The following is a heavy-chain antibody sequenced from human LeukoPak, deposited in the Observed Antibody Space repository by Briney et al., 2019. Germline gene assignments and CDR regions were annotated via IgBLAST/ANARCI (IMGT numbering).Heavy chain of an antibody. Sequence: GESLKISCKASGYNFANYWIGWVRQMPGKGLEWMGIVYPGDSDTRYSPSFQGQVTISADKSISTAYLQWSSLKASDTAMYYCARHPRDIVVVPAAMGGNYYYYHMDVWGKGTTVTVSS. J-gene: IGHJ6*03. CDR3: ARHPRDIVVVPAAMGGNYYYYHMDV. CDR2: VYPGDSDT. D-gene: IGHD2-2*01. V-gene: IGHV5-51*01. CDR1: GYNFANYW.